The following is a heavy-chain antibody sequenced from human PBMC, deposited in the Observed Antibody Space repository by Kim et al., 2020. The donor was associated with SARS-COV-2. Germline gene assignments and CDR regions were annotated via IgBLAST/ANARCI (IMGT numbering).Heavy chain of an antibody. CDR3: ARDRGIAAAATYYYYYMDV. J-gene: IGHJ6*03. V-gene: IGHV4-59*01. Sequence: RVTISVDTSKNQFSLKLSSVTAADTAVYYCARDRGIAAAATYYYYYMDVWGKGTTVTVSS. D-gene: IGHD6-13*01.